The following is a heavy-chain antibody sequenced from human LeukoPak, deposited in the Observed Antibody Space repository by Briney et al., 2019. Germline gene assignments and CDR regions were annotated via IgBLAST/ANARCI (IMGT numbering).Heavy chain of an antibody. D-gene: IGHD4-17*01. J-gene: IGHJ4*02. CDR1: GYSFTSYW. V-gene: IGHV5-10-1*01. Sequence: GESLKISCTGSGYSFTSYWISWVRQMPGKGLEWVGRIDPSDSYTNYSPSFQGHVTISADKSISTAYLQWSSLKASDTAMYYCASANDYGDFDYWGQGTLVTVSS. CDR2: IDPSDSYT. CDR3: ASANDYGDFDY.